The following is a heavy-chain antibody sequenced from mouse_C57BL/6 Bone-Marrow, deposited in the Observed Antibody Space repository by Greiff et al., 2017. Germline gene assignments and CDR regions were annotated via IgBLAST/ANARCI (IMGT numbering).Heavy chain of an antibody. V-gene: IGHV1-69*01. Sequence: QVQLQQPGAELVMPGASVKLSCKASGYTFTSYWMHWVKQRPGQGLEWIGEIDPSDSYTNYNQKFKGKSTLTVDKSSSTAYMQLSSLTSEDSAVXYCAALGRDYFDYWGQGTTRTVSS. CDR3: AALGRDYFDY. D-gene: IGHD4-1*01. CDR2: IDPSDSYT. J-gene: IGHJ2*01. CDR1: GYTFTSYW.